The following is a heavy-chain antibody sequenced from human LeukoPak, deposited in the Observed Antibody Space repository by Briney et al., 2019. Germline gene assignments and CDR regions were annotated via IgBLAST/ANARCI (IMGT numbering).Heavy chain of an antibody. Sequence: GGSLRLSCAASGFTFSSYWMHWVRQAPGKGLVWVSRINSDGSSTSYADSVKGRFTISRDNAKNTLYLQMNSLRAEDTAVYYCARDRDGYNYNYYYYYMDVWGRGTTVTVSS. CDR1: GFTFSSYW. CDR3: ARDRDGYNYNYYYYYMDV. CDR2: INSDGSST. J-gene: IGHJ6*03. D-gene: IGHD5-24*01. V-gene: IGHV3-74*01.